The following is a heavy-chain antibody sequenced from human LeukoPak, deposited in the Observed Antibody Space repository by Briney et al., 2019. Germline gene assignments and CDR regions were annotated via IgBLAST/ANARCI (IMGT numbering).Heavy chain of an antibody. V-gene: IGHV1-69*13. Sequence: ASVKVSCKASGGTFSSYAISWVRQAPGQGLEWMGGIIPIFGTANYAQKFQGRVTITADESTSTAYMELSSLRSDDTAVYYCARDRDSSGYYYVSDTFDIWGQGTMVTVSS. D-gene: IGHD3-22*01. CDR2: IIPIFGTA. J-gene: IGHJ3*02. CDR1: GGTFSSYA. CDR3: ARDRDSSGYYYVSDTFDI.